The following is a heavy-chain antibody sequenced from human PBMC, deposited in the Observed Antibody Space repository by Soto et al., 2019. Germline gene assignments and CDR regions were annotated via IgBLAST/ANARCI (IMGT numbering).Heavy chain of an antibody. Sequence: GGSLRLSGAGSGCTFSSYAMSWVRQAPGKGLEWVSAVSGSGGTTYYADSVKGRFTISRDNSKNRMYLQMNSLRAEDTAVYYCAKLPRYCSGSSCYAGYFYYWGQGTLVTVSS. D-gene: IGHD2-2*01. CDR2: VSGSGGTT. V-gene: IGHV3-23*01. CDR1: GCTFSSYA. J-gene: IGHJ4*02. CDR3: AKLPRYCSGSSCYAGYFYY.